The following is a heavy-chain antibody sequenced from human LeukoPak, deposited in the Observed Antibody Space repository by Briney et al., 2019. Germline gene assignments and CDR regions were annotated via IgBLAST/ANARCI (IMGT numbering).Heavy chain of an antibody. CDR2: IYNSGGT. V-gene: IGHV4-4*02. CDR1: GGSFSSSNW. J-gene: IGHJ3*02. CDR3: AGRRSPPDAFDI. Sequence: GTLSLTCAVSGGSFSSSNWWSWLRQPGGEGVEWIGVIYNSGGTNYDPAVKGRGTITVAKAKNQFSLKLYIVSAGAEAVDYCAGRRSPPDAFDIWGQGTVVTVSS. D-gene: IGHD3-10*01.